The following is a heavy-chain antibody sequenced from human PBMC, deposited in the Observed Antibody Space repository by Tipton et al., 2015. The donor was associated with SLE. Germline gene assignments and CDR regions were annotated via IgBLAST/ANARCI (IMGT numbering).Heavy chain of an antibody. CDR3: ARWAGPTVNFDY. Sequence: TLSLTCTVSGGSISSYYWSWIRQPPGKGLEWIGYIYYSGSTNYNPSLKSPVTISVDTSKNQFSLKLSSVTAADTAVYYCARWAGPTVNFDYCGQGTLVTVSS. D-gene: IGHD4-11*01. V-gene: IGHV4-59*01. J-gene: IGHJ4*02. CDR1: GGSISSYY. CDR2: IYYSGST.